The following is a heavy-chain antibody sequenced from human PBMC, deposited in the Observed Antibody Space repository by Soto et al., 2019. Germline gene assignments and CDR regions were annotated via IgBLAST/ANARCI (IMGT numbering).Heavy chain of an antibody. CDR1: GFTFSSYG. Sequence: QVQLVESGGGVVQPGRSLRLSCAASGFTFSSYGMHWVRQAPDKGLEWVAIISYDGSNKYYADSVKGRFTISRDNSKNTLYLQMNSLRAEDTDLYSCAKWQVTVVTPGYFQHWGQGTLVTFSS. CDR3: AKWQVTVVTPGYFQH. D-gene: IGHD2-21*02. V-gene: IGHV3-30*18. CDR2: ISYDGSNK. J-gene: IGHJ1*01.